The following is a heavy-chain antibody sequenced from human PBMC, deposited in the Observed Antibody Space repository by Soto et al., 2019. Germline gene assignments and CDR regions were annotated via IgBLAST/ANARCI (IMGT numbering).Heavy chain of an antibody. V-gene: IGHV6-1*01. D-gene: IGHD6-13*01. CDR1: GDSVSSNSAA. CDR3: ARLGVAAAGTGRKDAFDI. CDR2: TYYRSKWYN. Sequence: SETLSLTCAISGDSVSSNSAAWNWIRQSPSRGFEWLGRTYYRSKWYNDYAVSVKSRITINPDTSKNQFSMQLNSVTPEDTAVYYCARLGVAAAGTGRKDAFDIWGQGTMVTASS. J-gene: IGHJ3*02.